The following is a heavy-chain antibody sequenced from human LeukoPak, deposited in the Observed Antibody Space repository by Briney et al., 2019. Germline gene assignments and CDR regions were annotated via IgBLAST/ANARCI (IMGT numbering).Heavy chain of an antibody. D-gene: IGHD3-10*01. Sequence: ASVKVSCKVSGYTLTELSMHWVRQAPGKGLEWMGGFDPEDGETIYAQKFRGRVTMTEDTSTDTAYMELSSLRSEDTAVYYCATGLLWFGEDNYGMDVWGKGTTVTVSS. CDR3: ATGLLWFGEDNYGMDV. J-gene: IGHJ6*04. CDR1: GYTLTELS. V-gene: IGHV1-24*01. CDR2: FDPEDGET.